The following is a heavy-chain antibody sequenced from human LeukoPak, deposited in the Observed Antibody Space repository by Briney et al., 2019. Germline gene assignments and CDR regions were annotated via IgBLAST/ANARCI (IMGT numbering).Heavy chain of an antibody. CDR2: ISGSGGST. CDR3: ARGFYYDSSGSFDY. V-gene: IGHV3-23*01. J-gene: IGHJ4*02. Sequence: GGSLRLSCAASGFTFSSYAMSWVRQAPGKGLEWVSAISGSGGSTYYADSVKGRFTISRDNSKNTLYLQMNSLRAEDTAVYYCARGFYYDSSGSFDYWGQGTLVTVSS. CDR1: GFTFSSYA. D-gene: IGHD3-22*01.